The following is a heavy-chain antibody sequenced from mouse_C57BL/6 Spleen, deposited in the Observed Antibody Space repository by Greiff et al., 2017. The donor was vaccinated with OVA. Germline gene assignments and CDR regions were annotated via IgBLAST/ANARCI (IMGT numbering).Heavy chain of an antibody. CDR3: ARMVTTVVDLFDY. D-gene: IGHD1-1*01. CDR2: ISYDGSN. CDR1: GYSITSGYY. V-gene: IGHV3-6*01. Sequence: EVQLQESGPGLVKPSQSLSLTCSVTGYSITSGYYWNWIRQFPGNKLEWMGYISYDGSNNYNPSLKNRISITRDTSKNQFFLKLNSVTTEDTATYYCARMVTTVVDLFDYWGQGTTLTVSS. J-gene: IGHJ2*01.